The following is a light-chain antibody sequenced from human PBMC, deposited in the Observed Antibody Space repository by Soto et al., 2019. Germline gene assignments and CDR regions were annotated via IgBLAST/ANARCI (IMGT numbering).Light chain of an antibody. CDR2: GAS. CDR3: QRYNNWPGT. V-gene: IGKV3-15*01. Sequence: EIVMTQSPATLSVSPGERATLSCRASQSVSSNLAWYQQKPGQAPRLLIYGASTRATGLPARFSGSGSGTEFTLTISSLLSKDFAVYYCQRYNNWPGTFGQGTKV. J-gene: IGKJ1*01. CDR1: QSVSSN.